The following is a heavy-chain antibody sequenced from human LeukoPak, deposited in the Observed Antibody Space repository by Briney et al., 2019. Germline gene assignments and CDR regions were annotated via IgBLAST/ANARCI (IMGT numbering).Heavy chain of an antibody. J-gene: IGHJ4*02. Sequence: SETLSLTCTVSGGSISSYYWSWIRQPPGKGLEWIGYIYYSGSTNYNPSLKSRVTISVDTSKNQFSLKLSSVTAADTAVYYCAVYDFWSGYFHYWGQGTLVTVSS. CDR3: AVYDFWSGYFHY. CDR2: IYYSGST. CDR1: GGSISSYY. V-gene: IGHV4-59*01. D-gene: IGHD3-3*01.